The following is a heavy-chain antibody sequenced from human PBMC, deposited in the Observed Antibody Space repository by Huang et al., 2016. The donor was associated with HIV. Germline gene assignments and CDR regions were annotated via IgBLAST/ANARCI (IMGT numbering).Heavy chain of an antibody. CDR2: IIPIFRTT. D-gene: IGHD2-2*01. J-gene: IGHJ4*02. V-gene: IGHV1-69*01. CDR1: GGSSSNHV. CDR3: SRESNIVVVPHTIKFFDY. Sequence: QVQLVQSGAEVKKPGSSVKVSCKASGGSSSNHVFRGVRQGPGQGLECMGGIIPIFRTTNSAQKFQGRVTITADESTGTAYLELSSLRSEDTAVYFCSRESNIVVVPHTIKFFDYWGQGTLVTVSS.